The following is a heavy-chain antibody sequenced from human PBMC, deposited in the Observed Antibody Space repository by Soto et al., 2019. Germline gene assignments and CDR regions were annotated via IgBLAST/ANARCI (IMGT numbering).Heavy chain of an antibody. CDR3: ARYRCSSTSCARGCWYFDL. J-gene: IGHJ2*01. CDR1: GGTFSSYS. V-gene: IGHV1-69*02. Sequence: QVQLVQSGAEVKKPGSPVKVSCKASGGTFSSYSISWVRQAPGQGLEWMGRIIASLGLANYAQKFQGRVTITADKSPSTAYMDLSSVRPEDTAIYYCARYRCSSTSCARGCWYFDLWGRGTLVTVFS. CDR2: IIASLGLA. D-gene: IGHD2-2*01.